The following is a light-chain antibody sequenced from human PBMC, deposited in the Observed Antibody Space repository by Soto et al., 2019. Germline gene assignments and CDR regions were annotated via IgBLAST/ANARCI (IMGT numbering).Light chain of an antibody. CDR2: GAS. V-gene: IGKV3D-20*02. CDR1: QSVSSSY. Sequence: EIVLTQSPGTLSLSPGERATLSCRASQSVSSSYLAWYQQKPGQAPRLLIYGASNRANGIPARFSGSGSGTDFTLTISSLEPEDFAVYYCQQRSNWPPLTFGGGTKVEIK. CDR3: QQRSNWPPLT. J-gene: IGKJ4*01.